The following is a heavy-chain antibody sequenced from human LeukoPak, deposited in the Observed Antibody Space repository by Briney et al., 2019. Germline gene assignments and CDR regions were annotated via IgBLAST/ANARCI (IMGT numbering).Heavy chain of an antibody. J-gene: IGHJ5*02. CDR2: ISGSGGST. V-gene: IGHV3-23*01. CDR3: ARSRTSRRLGRQQTSNWFDP. D-gene: IGHD3-16*01. Sequence: GGSLRLSCAASGFTFSSYAMSWVRQAPGKGLEWVSAISGSGGSTYYADSVKGRFTISRDNSKNTLYLQMNSLRAEDTAVYYCARSRTSRRLGRQQTSNWFDPWGQGTLVTVSS. CDR1: GFTFSSYA.